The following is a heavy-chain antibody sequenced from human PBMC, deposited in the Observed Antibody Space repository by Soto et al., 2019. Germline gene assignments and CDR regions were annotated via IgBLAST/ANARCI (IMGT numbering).Heavy chain of an antibody. CDR1: GFAFSSNV. D-gene: IGHD2-15*01. Sequence: EQLVESGGDVVQPGTSLRLSCVGPGFAFSSNVLHWVRQAPGRGLEWLAVMSPGGSETYYTNSVRGRFTISRDNSENTLYLEMNNVRPEDTAVYYCALDKIPAAPDYFDQWGQGTLVTVSS. CDR3: ALDKIPAAPDYFDQ. CDR2: MSPGGSET. J-gene: IGHJ4*02. V-gene: IGHV3-30*04.